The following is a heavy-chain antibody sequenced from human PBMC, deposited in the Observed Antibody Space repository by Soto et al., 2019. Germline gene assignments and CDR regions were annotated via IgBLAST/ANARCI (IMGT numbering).Heavy chain of an antibody. D-gene: IGHD2-15*01. J-gene: IGHJ4*02. CDR2: IYYSGST. CDR3: ARSEGVVVAATLGY. CDR1: GGSISSYY. Sequence: QVQLQESGPGLVKPSETLSLTCTVSGGSISSYYWRWIRQPPGKGLEWIGYIYYSGSTNYNPSLKSRVTISVDTSKNQFSLKLSSVTAADTAVYYCARSEGVVVAATLGYWGQGTLVTVSS. V-gene: IGHV4-59*08.